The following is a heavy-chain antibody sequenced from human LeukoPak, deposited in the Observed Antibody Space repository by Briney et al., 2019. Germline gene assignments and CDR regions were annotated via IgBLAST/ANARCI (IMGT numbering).Heavy chain of an antibody. CDR2: IFRTGST. CDR1: GDSIDSSSYY. Sequence: SETLSLTCAVSGDSIDSSSYYWGWIRQPPGKGLEWIGSIFRTGSTYYSASLKSRVSISVDTSKNHIALKLTSVTASDTAVYFCARRVGFYGSGSLNYFDPWGQGILVSVSS. D-gene: IGHD3-10*01. CDR3: ARRVGFYGSGSLNYFDP. V-gene: IGHV4-39*02. J-gene: IGHJ5*01.